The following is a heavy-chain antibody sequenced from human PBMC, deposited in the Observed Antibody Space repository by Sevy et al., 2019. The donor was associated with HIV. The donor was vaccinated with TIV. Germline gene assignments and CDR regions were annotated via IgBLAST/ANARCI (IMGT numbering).Heavy chain of an antibody. V-gene: IGHV1-2*02. CDR1: ESTITAYY. CDR3: GGDRVIFGGGGGLDV. D-gene: IGHD3-3*01. J-gene: IGHJ6*02. Sequence: ASVKVSCKASESTITAYYIHWLRQAPGQGLEWMGWSNPNSDDTNYAQKFQGRVSMAADTSISTAYMDLSRLRFDDTAVYYWGGDRVIFGGGGGLDVWGQGTTVTVSS. CDR2: SNPNSDDT.